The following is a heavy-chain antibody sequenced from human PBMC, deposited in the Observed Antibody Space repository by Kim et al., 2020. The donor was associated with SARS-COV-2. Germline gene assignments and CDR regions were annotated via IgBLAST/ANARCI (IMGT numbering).Heavy chain of an antibody. CDR2: IRSKAYGGTT. Sequence: GGSLRLSCTASGFTFGDYAMSWFRQAPGKGLEWVGFIRSKAYGGTTEYAASVKGRFTISRDDSKSIAYLQMNSLKTEDTAVYYCTVQAAAGTLLGYYYYGMDVWGQGTTVTVSS. CDR1: GFTFGDYA. J-gene: IGHJ6*02. D-gene: IGHD6-13*01. CDR3: TVQAAAGTLLGYYYYGMDV. V-gene: IGHV3-49*03.